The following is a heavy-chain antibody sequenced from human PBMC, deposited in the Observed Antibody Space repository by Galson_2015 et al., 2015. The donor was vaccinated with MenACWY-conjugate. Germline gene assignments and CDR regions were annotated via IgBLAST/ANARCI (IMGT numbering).Heavy chain of an antibody. Sequence: SETLSLTCTVSGGSIRTTDFYCAWFRKPPGKGLEWIGNIHYSGGTYHNPSLKSRITTSVDTSNNHFSLNLASVTAADTAQYFCARRRPREIGGGFDIW. J-gene: IGHJ3*02. V-gene: IGHV4-39*02. CDR1: GGSIRTTDFY. CDR3: ARRRPREIGGGFDI. D-gene: IGHD3-16*01. CDR2: IHYSGGT.